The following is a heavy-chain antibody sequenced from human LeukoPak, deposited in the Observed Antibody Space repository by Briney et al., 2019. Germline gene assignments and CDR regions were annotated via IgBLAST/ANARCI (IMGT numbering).Heavy chain of an antibody. D-gene: IGHD4-17*01. CDR3: AKRAVTTFSSGFHY. Sequence: GGSLRLSCVASGFTFDDYAMHWVRQAPGKGLEWVSGISWNSGSIGYADSVKGRFTISRDNAKNSLYLQMNSLRAEDTAVYYCAKRAVTTFSSGFHYWGQGTLVTVSS. CDR2: ISWNSGSI. J-gene: IGHJ4*02. V-gene: IGHV3-9*01. CDR1: GFTFDDYA.